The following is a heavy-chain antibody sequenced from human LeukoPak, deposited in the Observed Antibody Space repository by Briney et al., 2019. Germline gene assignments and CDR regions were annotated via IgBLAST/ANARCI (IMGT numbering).Heavy chain of an antibody. CDR3: ARFRSYNFDY. CDR1: GFTFSSYW. D-gene: IGHD1-26*01. J-gene: IGHJ4*02. V-gene: IGHV3-7*05. Sequence: GGSLRLSCAASGFTFSSYWMSWVRQAPGKGLEWVANINQDGSEKYYVDSVRGRFTISRDNAKKSLYLQMNSLRAEDTAVYYCARFRSYNFDYWGQGTLVTVSS. CDR2: INQDGSEK.